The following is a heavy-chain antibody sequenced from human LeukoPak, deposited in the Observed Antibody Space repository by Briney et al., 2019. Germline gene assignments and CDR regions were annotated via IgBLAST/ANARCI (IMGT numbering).Heavy chain of an antibody. J-gene: IGHJ4*02. D-gene: IGHD1-26*01. CDR2: IDPSDSYT. CDR1: GYSFTSYW. Sequence: GESLKISCKGSGYSFTSYWISWVRQMPGKGLEWMGRIDPSDSYTNYSPSFQGHVTISADKSISTAYLQWSSLRSEDTAVYYCAKSEVGAISWVHWGQGTLVIVSS. V-gene: IGHV5-10-1*01. CDR3: AKSEVGAISWVH.